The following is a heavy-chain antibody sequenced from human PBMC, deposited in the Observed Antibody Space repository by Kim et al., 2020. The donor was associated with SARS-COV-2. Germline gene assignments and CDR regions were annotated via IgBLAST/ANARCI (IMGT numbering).Heavy chain of an antibody. CDR1: GFTFSSYA. D-gene: IGHD3-10*01. CDR3: ARNDYFNSGSSYYYGMDV. J-gene: IGHJ6*02. V-gene: IGHV3-23*01. Sequence: GGSLRLSCTASGFTFSSYAMSWVRQAPGKGLEWVSAISDGGTRTYYADSVKGRFTISRDNSTNTLYLQMTGLRAADTAVYYCARNDYFNSGSSYYYGMDVWGQGTTVTVSS. CDR2: ISDGGTRT.